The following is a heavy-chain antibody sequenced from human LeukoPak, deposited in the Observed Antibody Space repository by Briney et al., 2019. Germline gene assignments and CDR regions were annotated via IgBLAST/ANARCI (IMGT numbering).Heavy chain of an antibody. D-gene: IGHD6-13*01. CDR3: ARGSSSWSRIKYNWFDP. J-gene: IGHJ5*02. CDR2: IYYSGST. CDR1: GGYISSYY. V-gene: IGHV4-59*01. Sequence: SETLSLTCTVSGGYISSYYWSWIRQPPGKGLEWIGYIYYSGSTNYNPSLKSRVTISVDTSKNQFSLKLSSVTAADTAVYYCARGSSSWSRIKYNWFDPWGQGTLVTVSS.